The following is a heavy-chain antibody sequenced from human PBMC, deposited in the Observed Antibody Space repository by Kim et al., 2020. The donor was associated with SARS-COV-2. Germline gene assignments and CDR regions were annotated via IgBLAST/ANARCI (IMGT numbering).Heavy chain of an antibody. Sequence: PGGSLRLSCEASGLSFNTLAFHWVRQTPDKKLEWLALISYDGGLKFYADSLEGRSTISRDNTKNMIYLQIDSLRPEETALYYCNSGIPGTWGQGTRVTVS. D-gene: IGHD1-26*01. CDR3: NSGIPGT. CDR1: GLSFNTLA. V-gene: IGHV3-30*04. CDR2: ISYDGGLK. J-gene: IGHJ5*02.